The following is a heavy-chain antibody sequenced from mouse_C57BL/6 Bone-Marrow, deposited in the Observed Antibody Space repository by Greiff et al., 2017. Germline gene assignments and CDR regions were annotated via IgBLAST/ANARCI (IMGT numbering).Heavy chain of an antibody. CDR3: ARDEFITSHCDY. CDR1: GFTFSSYA. J-gene: IGHJ2*01. Sequence: EVKLVESGGGLVKPGGSLKLSCAASGFTFSSYAMSWVRQTPEKRLEWVATISDGGSYTYYPDNVKGRFTFSRDNAKNNLYLQMSHLKSEDTAMYYCARDEFITSHCDYWGQGTTLTVSS. V-gene: IGHV5-4*01. D-gene: IGHD1-1*01. CDR2: ISDGGSYT.